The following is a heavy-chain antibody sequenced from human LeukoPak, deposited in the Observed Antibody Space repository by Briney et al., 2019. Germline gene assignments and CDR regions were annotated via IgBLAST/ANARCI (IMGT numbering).Heavy chain of an antibody. CDR2: IRYDGSNK. CDR1: GFTFSSYS. Sequence: GGSLRLSCAASGFTFSSYSMSWVRQAPGKGLEWVAFIRYDGSNKYYADSVKGRFTLSRDNSKNTLYLQMNSLRTEDTAVYYCAKDHYDSSGYPSEWGQGTLVTVSS. V-gene: IGHV3-30*02. D-gene: IGHD3-22*01. J-gene: IGHJ4*02. CDR3: AKDHYDSSGYPSE.